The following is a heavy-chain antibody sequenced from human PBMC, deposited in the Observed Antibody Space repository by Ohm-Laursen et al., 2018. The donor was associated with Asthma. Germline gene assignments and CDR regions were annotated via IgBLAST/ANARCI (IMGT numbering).Heavy chain of an antibody. CDR3: AKGGSSSWYEMDV. CDR1: GFTFRSYA. V-gene: IGHV3-23*01. D-gene: IGHD6-13*01. Sequence: SLRLSCAAPGFTFRSYAMHWVRQAPGKGLEWVSTISDSGGSTYYADSVKGRLTISRDNSKNTLYLQMNSLRAEDTAVYYCAKGGSSSWYEMDVWGQGTTVTVSS. J-gene: IGHJ6*02. CDR2: ISDSGGST.